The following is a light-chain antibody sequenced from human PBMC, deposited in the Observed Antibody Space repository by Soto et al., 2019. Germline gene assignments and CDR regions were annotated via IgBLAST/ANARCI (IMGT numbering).Light chain of an antibody. CDR3: QSYDSSLDAYV. V-gene: IGLV1-40*01. J-gene: IGLJ1*01. CDR2: GNN. CDR1: SSNIGAGYD. Sequence: QSVLTKPPSVSGAPGQRVTISCTGSSSNIGAGYDVHWYQQLPGTAPKLLIYGNNNRPSGVPDRFSGSRSGTSASLAITGLQAEDEADYYCQSYDSSLDAYVFGAGTKLTVL.